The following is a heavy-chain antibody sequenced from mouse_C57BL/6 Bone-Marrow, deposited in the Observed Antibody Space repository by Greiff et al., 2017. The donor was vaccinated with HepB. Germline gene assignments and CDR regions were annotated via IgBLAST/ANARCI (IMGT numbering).Heavy chain of an antibody. Sequence: EVNVVDSGGGLVQSGRSLRLSCATSGFTFSDFYMEWVRQAPGKGLEWIAASRNKANDYTTEYSASVKGRFIVSRDTSQSILYLQMNALRAEDTAIYYCARDLLGLFDYWGQGTTLTVSS. CDR1: GFTFSDFY. D-gene: IGHD4-1*01. CDR3: ARDLLGLFDY. J-gene: IGHJ2*01. CDR2: SRNKANDYTT. V-gene: IGHV7-1*01.